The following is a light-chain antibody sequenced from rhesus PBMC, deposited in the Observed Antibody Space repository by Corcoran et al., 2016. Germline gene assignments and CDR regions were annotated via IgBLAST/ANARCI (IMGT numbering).Light chain of an antibody. Sequence: EIVMTQSPATLSLSPVERSTLSCRASQSVSSNLAWYQQKPGQAPSLFLYGASSRATGIPDRFSGSGSRTDFTLTISSLEHEDFAVYYCPQYSNWPLTFGGGTKVEIK. CDR1: QSVSSN. CDR2: GAS. CDR3: PQYSNWPLT. J-gene: IGKJ4*01. V-gene: IGKV3-42*03.